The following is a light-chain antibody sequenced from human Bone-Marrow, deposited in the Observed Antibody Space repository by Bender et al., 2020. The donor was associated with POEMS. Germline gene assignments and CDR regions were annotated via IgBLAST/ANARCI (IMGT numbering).Light chain of an antibody. CDR2: EGS. J-gene: IGLJ3*02. CDR3: CSPAGSDTWV. V-gene: IGLV2-23*01. CDR1: SSNIGSWHF. Sequence: QSALTQPASVSGSLGQSITFSCTGTSSNIGSWHFVSWYQQHPGQVPKLMIYEGSKRPSGVSNRFSGSKSGNTASLTISGLQPEDEATYFCCSPAGSDTWVFGGGTKVTVL.